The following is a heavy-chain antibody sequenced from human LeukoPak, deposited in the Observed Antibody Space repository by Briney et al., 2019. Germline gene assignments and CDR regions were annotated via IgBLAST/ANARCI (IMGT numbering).Heavy chain of an antibody. D-gene: IGHD5-24*01. CDR3: TRVGYIDEGIDY. J-gene: IGHJ4*02. V-gene: IGHV3-7*04. CDR1: GCPFSSYW. CDR2: IKQDGSKK. Sequence: PGGSLRLSCVASGCPFSSYWMTWVRQAPGKGLEWVANIKQDGSKKSYVDSVKGRFTISRDNAKNSLYLQMNSLRAEDTAIYYCTRVGYIDEGIDYWGQGPLVTVSS.